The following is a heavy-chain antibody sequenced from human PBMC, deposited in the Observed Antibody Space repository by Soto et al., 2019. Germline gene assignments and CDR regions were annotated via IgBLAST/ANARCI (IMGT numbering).Heavy chain of an antibody. V-gene: IGHV1-46*01. CDR2: FNPIGGST. CDR1: GYTFTSYY. J-gene: IGHJ4*02. D-gene: IGHD3-22*01. Sequence: ASVKVSCKASGYTFTSYYMHWVRQAPGQGLEWLGIFNPIGGSTSYAQKFQGRVTMTRDTSTCTVYLELSSLRSEDTAVYYCATLEGGRYYDSSGYPIDFDYWGQGTLVTVSS. CDR3: ATLEGGRYYDSSGYPIDFDY.